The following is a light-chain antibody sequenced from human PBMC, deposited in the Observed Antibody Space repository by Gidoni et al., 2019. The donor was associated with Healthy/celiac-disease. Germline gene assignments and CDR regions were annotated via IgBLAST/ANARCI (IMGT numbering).Light chain of an antibody. CDR2: RNN. J-gene: IGLJ2*01. CDR3: SAWDSSLSAVV. V-gene: IGLV10-54*01. Sequence: QAGLTQPPSVSKGLRQTATLTCTGNSNNVGNQGAAWLQQHQGHPPKLLSYRNNNRPSGISDRLSASRSGNTASLTITGLQPEDEADYYCSAWDSSLSAVVFGGGTKLTVL. CDR1: SNNVGNQG.